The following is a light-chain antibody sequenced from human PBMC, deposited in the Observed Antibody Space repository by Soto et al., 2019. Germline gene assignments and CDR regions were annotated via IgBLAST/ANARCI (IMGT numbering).Light chain of an antibody. CDR1: QDINSW. Sequence: DVQMTQSPSSLSASVGDRVTITCRASQDINSWLAWYQQKPEKAPKSLIHAASSLQTGVPSRFSGSGSGTDFTLTISSLQPEDSATCYCQQYNIYPLTFGGGTKVEIK. CDR3: QQYNIYPLT. V-gene: IGKV1D-16*01. J-gene: IGKJ4*01. CDR2: AAS.